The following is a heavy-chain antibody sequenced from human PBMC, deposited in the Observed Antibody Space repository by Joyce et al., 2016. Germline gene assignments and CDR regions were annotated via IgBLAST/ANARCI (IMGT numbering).Heavy chain of an antibody. V-gene: IGHV4-31*03. CDR2: IYYSGST. D-gene: IGHD1-26*01. J-gene: IGHJ5*02. CDR1: GGSISGGDYY. CDR3: ARWSFVGSNHFDP. Sequence: QVQLQESGPGLVKPSQTLSLPCTVSGGSISGGDYYWSWIRHHPGKGLEWIGYIYYSGSTYYNPSLKSRLTMSMDTSKDQFSLNLSSVSAADSAIYYCARWSFVGSNHFDPWGQGTLVTVSS.